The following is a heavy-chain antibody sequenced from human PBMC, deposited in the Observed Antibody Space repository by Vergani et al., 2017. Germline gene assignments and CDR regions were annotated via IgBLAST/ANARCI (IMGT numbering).Heavy chain of an antibody. V-gene: IGHV3-23*01. Sequence: EVQLLESGGGLVQPGGSLRLSCAASGFTFSSYAMSWVRQAPGKGLEWVSAISGSGGSTYYADSVKGRFTISRDNSKNTLYLQMNSLRAEDTAVYYCANXCSSTSCYHDAFDIWGQGTMVTVSS. CDR3: ANXCSSTSCYHDAFDI. D-gene: IGHD2-2*01. J-gene: IGHJ3*02. CDR1: GFTFSSYA. CDR2: ISGSGGST.